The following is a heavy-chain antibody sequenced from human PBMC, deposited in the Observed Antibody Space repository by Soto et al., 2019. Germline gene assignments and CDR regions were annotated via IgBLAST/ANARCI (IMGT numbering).Heavy chain of an antibody. CDR2: ISSSSSYT. CDR1: GFTFSDYY. V-gene: IGHV3-11*06. J-gene: IGHJ4*02. CDR3: ARDRRRGDYYDSSGYPEPLDS. D-gene: IGHD3-22*01. Sequence: QVQLVESGGGLVKPGGSLRLSCAASGFTFSDYYMSWIRQAPGKGLEWVSYISSSSSYTNYADSVKSRFTISRDNAKNSLYLQMNGLRAEDTAVYYCARDRRRGDYYDSSGYPEPLDSWGQGTLVTVSS.